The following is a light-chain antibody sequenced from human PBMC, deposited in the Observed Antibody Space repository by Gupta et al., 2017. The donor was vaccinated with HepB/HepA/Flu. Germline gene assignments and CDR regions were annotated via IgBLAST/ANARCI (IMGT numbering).Light chain of an antibody. Sequence: QSVLTQPPSVSATPGQRVTISCSGSRSNIGENTVNWYQQLPGTAPKVLIYSNNQRSSGVPDRFSGSKSGTSASLAISGLQSDDEADYYCAAWDDSRSGGVFGGGTKL. CDR1: RSNIGENT. CDR2: SNN. CDR3: AAWDDSRSGGV. V-gene: IGLV1-44*01. J-gene: IGLJ2*01.